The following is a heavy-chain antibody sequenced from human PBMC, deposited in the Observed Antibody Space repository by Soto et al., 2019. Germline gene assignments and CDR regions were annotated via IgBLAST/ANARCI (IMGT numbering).Heavy chain of an antibody. CDR1: GYSFTNYW. J-gene: IGHJ6*02. V-gene: IGHV5-51*01. CDR3: ARHHGSPGSYFGMDV. CDR2: IYPGDSGT. D-gene: IGHD6-13*01. Sequence: GESLNISCKGSGYSFTNYWINWVRQMPGKGLEWMGIIYPGDSGTRYSPSFQGQVTISADKSINTAYLQWRGLKASDTAVYYCARHHGSPGSYFGMDVWGQGTTITVSS.